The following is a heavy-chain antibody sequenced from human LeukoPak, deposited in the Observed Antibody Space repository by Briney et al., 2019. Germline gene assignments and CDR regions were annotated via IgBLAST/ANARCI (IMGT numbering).Heavy chain of an antibody. CDR2: INHSRST. CDR3: ARGGSAAFDI. J-gene: IGHJ3*02. CDR1: GGSISSSSYY. Sequence: PSETLSLTCTVSGGSISSSSYYWSWIRQPPGKGLEWIGEINHSRSTNYNPSLKSRVTISVDTSKNQFSLKLSSVTAADTAVYYCARGGSAAFDIWGQGTMVTVSS. D-gene: IGHD3-16*01. V-gene: IGHV4-39*07.